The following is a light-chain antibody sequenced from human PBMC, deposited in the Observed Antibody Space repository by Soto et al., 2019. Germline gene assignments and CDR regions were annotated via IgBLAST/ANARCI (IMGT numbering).Light chain of an antibody. J-gene: IGKJ1*01. CDR2: AAS. CDR1: QGISSY. CDR3: QQYYSYPGET. V-gene: IGKV1-8*01. Sequence: AIRMTQSPSSLSASTGDRVTITRRASQGISSYLAWYQQKPGKAPKLLIYAASTLQSGVPSRFSGSGSGTDFTLTISCLQSEDFATYYCQQYYSYPGETFGQGTKVDIK.